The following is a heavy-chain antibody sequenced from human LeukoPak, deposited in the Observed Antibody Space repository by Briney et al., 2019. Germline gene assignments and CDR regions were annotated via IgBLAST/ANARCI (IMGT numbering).Heavy chain of an antibody. CDR1: GYIFSNHA. CDR3: ARLSGYYYDSMDV. J-gene: IGHJ6*03. Sequence: ASVKVSCKASGYIFSNHAISWVRQAPGQGLEWMGWISPNYGNTNYAQKFQGRVTMTTDISTSTAYMELRSLRSDDTAVYYCARLSGYYYDSMDVWGKGTTVTISS. CDR2: ISPNYGNT. V-gene: IGHV1-18*01.